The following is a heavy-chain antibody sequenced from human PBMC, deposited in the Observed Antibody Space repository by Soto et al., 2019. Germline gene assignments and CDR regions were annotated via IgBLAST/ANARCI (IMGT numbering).Heavy chain of an antibody. CDR1: GFTFSSYS. Sequence: GGSLRLSCAASGFTFSSYSMNWVRQAPGKGLEWVSSISSSSSYIYYADSVEGRFTISRDNAKNSLYLQMNSLRAEDTAVYYCARDRDSFGRFDYWGHGTLVTVSS. D-gene: IGHD5-18*01. CDR2: ISSSSSYI. CDR3: ARDRDSFGRFDY. J-gene: IGHJ4*01. V-gene: IGHV3-21*01.